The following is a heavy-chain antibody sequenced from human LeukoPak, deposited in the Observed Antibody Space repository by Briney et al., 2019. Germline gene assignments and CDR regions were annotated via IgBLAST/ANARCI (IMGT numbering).Heavy chain of an antibody. Sequence: PSETLSLTCTVSGGSISSYYWSWIRQPPGKGLEWIGYIYTSGSTNYNPSLKSRVTISVDTSKNQFSLKLSSVTAADTAVYYCARGREGRYSSSWYLPRSYYFDYWGQGTLVTVSS. CDR3: ARGREGRYSSSWYLPRSYYFDY. CDR1: GGSISSYY. CDR2: IYTSGST. D-gene: IGHD6-13*01. V-gene: IGHV4-4*09. J-gene: IGHJ4*02.